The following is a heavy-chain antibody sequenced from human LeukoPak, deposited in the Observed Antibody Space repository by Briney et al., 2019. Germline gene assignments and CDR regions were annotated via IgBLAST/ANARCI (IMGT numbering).Heavy chain of an antibody. J-gene: IGHJ4*02. Sequence: GGSLRLSCAASGFSFCIYSMNWVRQAPGEGLEWVSSISGSSSYTYYADSVKGRFTISRDNAKNSLYLQMNSLRAEDTAVYYCARGDRLGYCTNGVCYPTDYWGQGALVTVSS. V-gene: IGHV3-21*01. CDR3: ARGDRLGYCTNGVCYPTDY. CDR1: GFSFCIYS. D-gene: IGHD2-8*01. CDR2: ISGSSSYT.